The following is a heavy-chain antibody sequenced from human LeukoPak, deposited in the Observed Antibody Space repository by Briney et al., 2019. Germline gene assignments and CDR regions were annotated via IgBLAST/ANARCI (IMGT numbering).Heavy chain of an antibody. J-gene: IGHJ6*02. CDR1: GYTFSSYG. CDR2: ISAYNGNT. V-gene: IGHV1-18*01. D-gene: IGHD3-10*01. Sequence: GASVKVSCKASGYTFSSYGISWVRQAPGRGLEWMGWISAYNGNTKYAQKLQGRVTIVTDTSTSTAYMELRSLRSDDTAVYYCAREPPRSFYGSGTHYNGVRDYYYGMDVWGQGTTVTASS. CDR3: AREPPRSFYGSGTHYNGVRDYYYGMDV.